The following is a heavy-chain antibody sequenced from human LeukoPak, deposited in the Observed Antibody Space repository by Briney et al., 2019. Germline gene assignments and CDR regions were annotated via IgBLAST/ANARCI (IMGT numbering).Heavy chain of an antibody. D-gene: IGHD6-19*01. CDR1: GGTFSSYA. CDR3: ARDRADIVATRRGIAVAGSSYFDY. CDR2: IIPIFGTA. V-gene: IGHV1-69*06. J-gene: IGHJ4*02. Sequence: GASVKVSCKASGGTFSSYAISWVRQAPGQGLEWMGGIIPIFGTANYAQKFQGRVTITADKSTSTAYMELSSQRSEDTAVYYCARDRADIVATRRGIAVAGSSYFDYWGQGTLVTVSS.